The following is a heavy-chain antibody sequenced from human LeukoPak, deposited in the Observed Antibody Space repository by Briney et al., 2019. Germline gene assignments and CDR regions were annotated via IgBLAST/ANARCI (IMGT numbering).Heavy chain of an antibody. D-gene: IGHD5-18*01. CDR1: GFTFSSYE. CDR2: ISSSGSTI. J-gene: IGHJ4*02. CDR3: AREFGYSYDLDY. V-gene: IGHV3-48*03. Sequence: GGSLRLSCAASGFTFSSYEMNWVRQAPGKGLEWVSYISSSGSTIYYADSVKGRFTISRDNAKNSLYLQMNSLRAEDMAVYYCAREFGYSYDLDYWGQGTLVTVSS.